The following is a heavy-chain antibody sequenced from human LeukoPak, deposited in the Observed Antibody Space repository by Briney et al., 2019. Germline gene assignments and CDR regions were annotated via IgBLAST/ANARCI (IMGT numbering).Heavy chain of an antibody. D-gene: IGHD3-22*01. CDR3: AKAFRSYDSSGYYLGEYFDY. Sequence: PGRSLRLSCAASGFTFSSYGMHWVRQAPGKGLEGVAVISYDGSNKYYADSVKGRFTISRDNSKNTLYLQMNSLRAEDPAVYSCAKAFRSYDSSGYYLGEYFDYWGQGTLVTVSS. V-gene: IGHV3-30*18. CDR1: GFTFSSYG. CDR2: ISYDGSNK. J-gene: IGHJ4*02.